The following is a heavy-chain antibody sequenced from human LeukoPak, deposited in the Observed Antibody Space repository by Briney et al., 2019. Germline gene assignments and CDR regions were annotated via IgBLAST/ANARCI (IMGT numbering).Heavy chain of an antibody. CDR1: GFTFSSYA. CDR2: ISGSGGSA. D-gene: IGHD3-10*01. J-gene: IGHJ5*02. Sequence: GGSLRLSCAASGFTFSSYAMSWVRQAPGKGLEWVSAISGSGGSAYYADSVKGRFTISRDNSKNTLYLQMNSLRAEDTAVYYCAKEYYYGSGRLNWFDPWGQGTLVTVSS. CDR3: AKEYYYGSGRLNWFDP. V-gene: IGHV3-23*01.